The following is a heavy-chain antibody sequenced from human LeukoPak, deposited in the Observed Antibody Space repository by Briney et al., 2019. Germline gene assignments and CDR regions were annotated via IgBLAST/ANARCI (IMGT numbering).Heavy chain of an antibody. D-gene: IGHD3-3*01. V-gene: IGHV4-39*01. J-gene: IGHJ3*02. CDR2: IYYSGTT. CDR1: GDSITSRTYY. Sequence: PSETLSLTCTVTGDSITSRTYYWAWIRQPAGKGLEGIGTIYYSGTTYYNPSLKRRVTISLDTSSNQLSLGLTSVIAMDTAIYYCARHRYYDSWVHTGAFDIWGHGTTVTVSS. CDR3: ARHRYYDSWVHTGAFDI.